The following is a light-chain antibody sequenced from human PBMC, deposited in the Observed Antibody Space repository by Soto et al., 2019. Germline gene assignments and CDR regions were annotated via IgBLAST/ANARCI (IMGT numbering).Light chain of an antibody. CDR3: QQLYTLPFT. Sequence: DIQRTQSPSTLSASVGDRVTIPCRASQSIGRFLAWYQHQPGKAPKLLIYDASTLESGVPSRFSGSGSGTEFTLTISGLLPEDFAAYHCQQLYTLPFTFGQGTRLEIK. J-gene: IGKJ5*01. V-gene: IGKV1-5*01. CDR1: QSIGRF. CDR2: DAS.